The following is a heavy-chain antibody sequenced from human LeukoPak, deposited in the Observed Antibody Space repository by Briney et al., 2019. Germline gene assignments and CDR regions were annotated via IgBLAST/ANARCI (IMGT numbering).Heavy chain of an antibody. Sequence: GGSLRLSCAASGFTVSSNYMSWVRQAPGKGLEWVSVIYSGGDTSYADSVKGRFTISRDNSNNTLYLQMSSLRVEDTAVYYCVKERGYRSSWRLEYWGQGTLVTVSS. CDR3: VKERGYRSSWRLEY. V-gene: IGHV3-66*02. D-gene: IGHD6-13*01. CDR1: GFTVSSNY. CDR2: IYSGGDT. J-gene: IGHJ4*02.